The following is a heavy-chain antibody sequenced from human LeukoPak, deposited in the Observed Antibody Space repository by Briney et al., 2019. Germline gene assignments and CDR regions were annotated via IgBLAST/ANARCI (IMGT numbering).Heavy chain of an antibody. D-gene: IGHD6-19*01. CDR1: GGSISSGDYF. J-gene: IGHJ2*01. V-gene: IGHV4-30-4*01. CDR2: IYYSGSA. CDR3: ARAEVAAGTKYFDL. Sequence: PSETLSLTCTVSGGSISSGDYFWRWIRQPPGKGLEWIGYIYYSGSAYYSPSLRSRFTISVDTSENQFSLKLSSVTATDTAVYYCARAEVAAGTKYFDLWGRGTLVTVSS.